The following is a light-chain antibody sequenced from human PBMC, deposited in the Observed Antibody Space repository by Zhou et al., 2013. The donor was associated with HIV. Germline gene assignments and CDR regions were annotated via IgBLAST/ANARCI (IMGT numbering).Light chain of an antibody. V-gene: IGKV1-27*01. J-gene: IGKJ4*01. CDR2: AAS. CDR3: QKYNTVPLT. CDR1: QGISNY. Sequence: DIQMTQSPSSVSASVGDRIIITCRASQGISNYLAWYQQKPGKVPKLLIYAASTLQPGVPSRFSGTKSGTNFTLTISSLQPEDVATYYCQKYNTVPLTFGGGTKVEI.